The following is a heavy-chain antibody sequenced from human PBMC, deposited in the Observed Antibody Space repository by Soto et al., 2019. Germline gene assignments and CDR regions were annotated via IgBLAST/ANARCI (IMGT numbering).Heavy chain of an antibody. J-gene: IGHJ4*02. V-gene: IGHV3-23*01. CDR2: ISGSGGST. CDR1: VFTFSSYA. D-gene: IGHD6-13*01. Sequence: PGGSLRLSCIASVFTFSSYAMSWVRQAPGKGLEWVSAISGSGGSTYYADSVKGRFTISRDNSKNTLYLQMNSLRAEDTAVYYCAIAPGIAAANYYFDYWGQGTLVTVSS. CDR3: AIAPGIAAANYYFDY.